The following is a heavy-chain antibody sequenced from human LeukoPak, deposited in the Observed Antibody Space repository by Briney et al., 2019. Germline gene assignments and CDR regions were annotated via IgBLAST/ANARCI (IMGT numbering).Heavy chain of an antibody. Sequence: SETLSLTCTASGVSISSYYWSWIRQPAGKGLEWIGRIYTSGSTNYNSSLKSRVTMSVDTSKNQFSLKLSSVTAADTAVYYCARGSVYCSGGSCYLGEFDYWGQGTLVTVSS. CDR1: GVSISSYY. CDR2: IYTSGST. J-gene: IGHJ4*02. D-gene: IGHD2-15*01. V-gene: IGHV4-4*07. CDR3: ARGSVYCSGGSCYLGEFDY.